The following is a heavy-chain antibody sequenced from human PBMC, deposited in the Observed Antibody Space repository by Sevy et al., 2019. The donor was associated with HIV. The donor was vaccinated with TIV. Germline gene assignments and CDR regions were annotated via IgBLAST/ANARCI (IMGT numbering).Heavy chain of an antibody. D-gene: IGHD1-26*01. V-gene: IGHV4-59*01. CDR2: IDYSGST. J-gene: IGHJ5*02. CDR1: GGSISSYY. Sequence: SETLSLTCTVFGGSISSYYWNWIRQPPGKELEWIGYIDYSGSTNYNPSLKSRVTISVDMSKNQFSLKLSSVTAADTALYFCARESPLGVEWELSRPQNWFDPWGQGTLVTVSS. CDR3: ARESPLGVEWELSRPQNWFDP.